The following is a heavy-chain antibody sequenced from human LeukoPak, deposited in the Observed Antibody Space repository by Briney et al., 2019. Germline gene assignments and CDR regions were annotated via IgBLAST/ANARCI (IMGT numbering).Heavy chain of an antibody. V-gene: IGHV3-23*01. D-gene: IGHD4-11*01. J-gene: IGHJ6*02. CDR1: GFNFDNYY. Sequence: PGGSLRLSCVGSGFNFDNYYMTWVRQAPGKGLERVSSISGSGDSAYYAGSVKGRFTSSRDNSKNEVYLQMSSLRAEDTAIYYCAKEMGDYIDYYYYSGVDVWGHWTTVTVSS. CDR2: ISGSGDSA. CDR3: AKEMGDYIDYYYYSGVDV.